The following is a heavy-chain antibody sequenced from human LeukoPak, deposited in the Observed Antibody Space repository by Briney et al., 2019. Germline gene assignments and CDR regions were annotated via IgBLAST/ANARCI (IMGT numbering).Heavy chain of an antibody. J-gene: IGHJ4*02. Sequence: SETLSLTCSVSGGSISPYIWSWIRQPPGKGLEWIGYIYYSGSTYYNPSLKSRVTISVDTSKNQFSLKLSSVTAADTAVYYCARVLGTMVRGVIPFFDYWGQGTLVTVSS. D-gene: IGHD3-10*01. CDR3: ARVLGTMVRGVIPFFDY. CDR2: IYYSGST. CDR1: GGSISPYI. V-gene: IGHV4-30-4*08.